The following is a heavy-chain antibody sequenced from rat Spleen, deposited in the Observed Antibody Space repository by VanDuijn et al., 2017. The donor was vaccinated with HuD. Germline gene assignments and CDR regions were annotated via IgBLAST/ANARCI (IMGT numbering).Heavy chain of an antibody. CDR1: GFSLTNYG. J-gene: IGHJ2*01. Sequence: QVQLKESGPGLVQPSQTLSLTCTVSGFSLTNYGVTWVRQPPGKGLEWKGGIWGDGSTNYKSALKSRLSISRDTSKTQVFLKMNSLQTEDTAIYFCTRAGYGGYTAWGQGVMVTVSS. V-gene: IGHV2-13*01. CDR2: IWGDGST. D-gene: IGHD1-11*01. CDR3: TRAGYGGYTA.